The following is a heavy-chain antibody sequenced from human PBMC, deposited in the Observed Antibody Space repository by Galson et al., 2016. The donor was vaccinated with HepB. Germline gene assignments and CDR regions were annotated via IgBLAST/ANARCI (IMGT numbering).Heavy chain of an antibody. CDR1: GFTFSNYA. CDR3: ARNGNGNYYHFDY. D-gene: IGHD1-26*01. J-gene: IGHJ4*02. CDR2: ISYDGLNK. V-gene: IGHV3-30*04. Sequence: SLRLSCAASGFTFSNYAMHWVRQAPGKGLEWLTFISYDGLNKFYADSVKGRFTISRDNSKTTLYLQMNTLRPEDTAVYYCARNGNGNYYHFDYWGQGTLVTVSS.